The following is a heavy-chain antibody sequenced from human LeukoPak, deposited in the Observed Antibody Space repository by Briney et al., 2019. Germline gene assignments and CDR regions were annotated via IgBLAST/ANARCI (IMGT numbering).Heavy chain of an antibody. J-gene: IGHJ4*02. CDR3: ARVPVDGYSRSFDY. V-gene: IGHV3-74*01. D-gene: IGHD6-6*01. CDR1: GFSLSGYW. Sequence: GGSLRLSCAASGFSLSGYWMHWVRQAPGKGLEWVSRINIDGSATTYADSVKGRFTISRDNAKKTAYLHMNSLRSEDTAVYYCARVPVDGYSRSFDYWGQGSLVTVPS. CDR2: INIDGSAT.